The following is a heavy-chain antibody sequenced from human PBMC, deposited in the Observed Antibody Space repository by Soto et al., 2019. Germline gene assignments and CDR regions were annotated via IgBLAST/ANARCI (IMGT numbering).Heavy chain of an antibody. V-gene: IGHV4-39*01. D-gene: IGHD3-9*01. CDR1: GGSVSSSSYY. J-gene: IGHJ4*02. CDR3: GRLEGLATISYYFDY. CDR2: VYYSGST. Sequence: QLQLQESGPGLVKPSETLSLTCTVSGGSVSSSSYYWGWVRQPPGKGLEWIGSVYYSGSTYYNPSLESRVTISVDKSKNQFSLKLMSLSAADPAVYYCGRLEGLATISYYFDYWGQGALVTVSS.